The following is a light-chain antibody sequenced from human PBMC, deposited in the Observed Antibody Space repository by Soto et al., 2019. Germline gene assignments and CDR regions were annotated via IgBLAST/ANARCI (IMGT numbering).Light chain of an antibody. V-gene: IGKV1-9*01. J-gene: IGKJ4*01. CDR3: QQYNDWPPA. CDR2: GAS. CDR1: QGTSSY. Sequence: DIQLTQSPSFLSASVGDRVTITCRASQGTSSYLAWFQQKPGRAPKLLIYGASTLQSGVPARFSGSGSGTDFTLTISNLQPEDFAVYYCQQYNDWPPAFGGGTKVEIK.